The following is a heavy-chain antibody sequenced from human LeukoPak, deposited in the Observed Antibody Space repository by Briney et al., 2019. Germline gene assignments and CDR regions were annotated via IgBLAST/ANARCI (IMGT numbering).Heavy chain of an antibody. V-gene: IGHV3-30-3*01. CDR2: ISYDGSSS. CDR1: GFTFSSYA. CDR3: ASAGCGSTACSPGRDY. D-gene: IGHD2-2*01. J-gene: IGHJ4*02. Sequence: PGGSLRLSCAASGFTFSSYAMYWVRQAPGKGLEWVAVISYDGSSSYYADSVKGRFIISRDNSKNTLYLQMNSLRGGDTAVYYCASAGCGSTACSPGRDYWGQGTLVTVSS.